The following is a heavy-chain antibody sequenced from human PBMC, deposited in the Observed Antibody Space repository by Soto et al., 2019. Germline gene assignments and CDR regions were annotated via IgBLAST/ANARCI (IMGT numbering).Heavy chain of an antibody. CDR1: GGTFSSYS. CDR2: TFTIFGTT. Sequence: QVQLVQSGAEVRKPGSSVKVSCKASGGTFSSYSISWVRQAPGQGLEWMGGTFTIFGTTKYAQKFKVRVAISADESTSTAYMELSSLSSEDTAMYYWATTSRNRVDAFDIWGQGTMVTVSS. V-gene: IGHV1-69*12. CDR3: ATTSRNRVDAFDI. J-gene: IGHJ3*02.